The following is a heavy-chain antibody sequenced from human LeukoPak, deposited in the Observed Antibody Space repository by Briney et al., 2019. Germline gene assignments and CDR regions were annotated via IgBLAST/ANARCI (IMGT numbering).Heavy chain of an antibody. CDR1: GFTFSDYY. Sequence: GGSLRLSCAASGFTFSDYYMSWIRQAPGKGQEWVSYISSSSSYTNYADSVKGRFTISRDNAKNSLYLQMNSLRAEDTAVYYCARDPFVRGVYYYYGMDVWGKGTTVTVSS. D-gene: IGHD3-10*01. CDR2: ISSSSSYT. J-gene: IGHJ6*04. V-gene: IGHV3-11*06. CDR3: ARDPFVRGVYYYYGMDV.